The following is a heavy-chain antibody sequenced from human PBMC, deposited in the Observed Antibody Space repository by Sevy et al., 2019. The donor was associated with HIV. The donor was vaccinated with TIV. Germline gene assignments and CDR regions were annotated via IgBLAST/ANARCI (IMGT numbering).Heavy chain of an antibody. CDR2: ISAYNGNT. J-gene: IGHJ4*02. V-gene: IGHV1-18*01. CDR3: ASSSSGGYYFGGFFDY. CDR1: GYTFTSYG. Sequence: ASVKVSCKASGYTFTSYGISWVRQAPGQGLEWMGWISAYNGNTNYAQKLQGRVTMTTDTSTSTAYMELRSLRSDDTAVYYCASSSSGGYYFGGFFDYWGQGTLVTVSS. D-gene: IGHD3-22*01.